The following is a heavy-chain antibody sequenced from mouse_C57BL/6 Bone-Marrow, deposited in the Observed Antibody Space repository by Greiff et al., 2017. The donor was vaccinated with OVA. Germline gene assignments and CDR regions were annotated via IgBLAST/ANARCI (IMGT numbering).Heavy chain of an antibody. Sequence: QQRPGQGLEWIGDIYPGSGSTNYNEKFKSKATLTVDTSSSTAYMQLSSLTSEDSAVYYCARNYDYDEGFAYWGQGTLVTVSA. CDR2: IYPGSGST. CDR3: ARNYDYDEGFAY. J-gene: IGHJ3*01. D-gene: IGHD2-4*01. V-gene: IGHV1-55*01.